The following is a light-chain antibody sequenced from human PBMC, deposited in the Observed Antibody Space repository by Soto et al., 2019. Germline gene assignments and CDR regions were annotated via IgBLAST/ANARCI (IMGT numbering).Light chain of an antibody. CDR1: RSNIGSNP. V-gene: IGLV1-44*01. CDR2: RDN. Sequence: QSVLTQPPSASGTPGQRVTISCSGSRSNIGSNPVQWYLQVPGTAPKLLIYRDNERPSGVPDRFSGSNSGTSASLAISGLQSEDEADYHCATWDDGLYGPVFGGGTKVTVL. J-gene: IGLJ3*02. CDR3: ATWDDGLYGPV.